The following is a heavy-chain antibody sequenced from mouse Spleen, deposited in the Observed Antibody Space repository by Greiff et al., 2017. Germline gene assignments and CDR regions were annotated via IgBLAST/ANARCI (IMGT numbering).Heavy chain of an antibody. CDR2: IDPENGDT. D-gene: IGHD2-14*01. J-gene: IGHJ2*01. CDR1: GFNIKDDY. Sequence: EVQLQQSGAELVRPGASVKLSCTASGFNIKDDYMHWVKQRPEQGLEWIGWIDPENGDTEYASKFQGKATITADTSSNTAYLQLSSLTSEDTAVYYCTTGRYDVEGFDYWGQGTTLTVSS. CDR3: TTGRYDVEGFDY. V-gene: IGHV14-4*01.